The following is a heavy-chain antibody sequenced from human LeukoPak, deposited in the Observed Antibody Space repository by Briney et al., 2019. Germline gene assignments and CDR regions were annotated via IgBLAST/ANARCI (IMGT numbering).Heavy chain of an antibody. Sequence: GGSLRLSCAASGFSFSSYAMSWVRQAPGKGLEWVSAISGSGGSTYYADSVKGRFTISRDNSKNTLYLQMNSLRAEDTAVYYCAKDGYQLPADPNTYYFDYWGQGTLVTVSS. CDR1: GFSFSSYA. D-gene: IGHD2-2*01. J-gene: IGHJ4*02. V-gene: IGHV3-23*01. CDR3: AKDGYQLPADPNTYYFDY. CDR2: ISGSGGST.